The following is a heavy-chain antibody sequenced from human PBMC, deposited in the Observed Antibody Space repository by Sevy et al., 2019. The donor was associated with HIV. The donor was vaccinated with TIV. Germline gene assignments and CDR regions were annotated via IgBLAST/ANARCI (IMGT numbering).Heavy chain of an antibody. CDR3: ARDLTSPGNGLDA. CDR2: ISYDINNK. Sequence: GGSLRLSCAASGFTFFADTMHWVRQAPGKGLEWVALISYDINNKDYADSVKGRFTSSRDNSKNTLYLQMNSLRPEDTAVYYCARDLTSPGNGLDAWGQGTTVTVSS. J-gene: IGHJ6*02. V-gene: IGHV3-30-3*01. CDR1: GFTFFADT.